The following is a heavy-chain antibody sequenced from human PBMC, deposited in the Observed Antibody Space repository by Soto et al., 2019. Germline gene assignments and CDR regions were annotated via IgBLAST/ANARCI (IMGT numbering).Heavy chain of an antibody. V-gene: IGHV2-5*02. J-gene: IGHJ4*02. CDR1: GFSLSDNGVG. D-gene: IGHD3-10*01. Sequence: QITLKESGPTLVKPTQTLTLTCTFSGFSLSDNGVGVGWIRQPPGKALEWLALIYWDDDKRYSPSLKSRLTITKDTSKNQVVLTVTNMDPVDSGTYYGAHRRRASGSWGVAQFDYWGQGTLVTVSS. CDR3: AHRRRASGSWGVAQFDY. CDR2: IYWDDDK.